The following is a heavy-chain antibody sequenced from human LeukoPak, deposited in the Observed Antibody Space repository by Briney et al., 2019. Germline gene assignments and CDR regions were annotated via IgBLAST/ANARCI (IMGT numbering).Heavy chain of an antibody. CDR2: INNDGTAT. Sequence: GGSLRLSCAASGFTFSAYWMHWVRQVPGKGLVWVSRINNDGTATFFADSVRGRFTISRDNAKNSLCLQMNSLRAEDTALYYCAKDMGNSSGYYFDYWGQGTLVTVSS. V-gene: IGHV3-74*01. D-gene: IGHD3-22*01. CDR1: GFTFSAYW. J-gene: IGHJ4*02. CDR3: AKDMGNSSGYYFDY.